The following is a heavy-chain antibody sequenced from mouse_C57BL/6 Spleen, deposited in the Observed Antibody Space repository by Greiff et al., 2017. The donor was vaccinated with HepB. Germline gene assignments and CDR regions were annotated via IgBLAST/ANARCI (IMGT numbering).Heavy chain of an antibody. D-gene: IGHD1-1*01. J-gene: IGHJ2*01. Sequence: QVQLQQPGAELVKPGASVKLSCKASGYTFTSYWMQWVKQRPGQGLEWIGEIDPSDSYTNYNQKFKGKATLTVETSSSTAYMQLSSLTSEDSAVYYCARKGVLDGSDYWGQGTTLTVSS. CDR3: ARKGVLDGSDY. CDR2: IDPSDSYT. CDR1: GYTFTSYW. V-gene: IGHV1-50*01.